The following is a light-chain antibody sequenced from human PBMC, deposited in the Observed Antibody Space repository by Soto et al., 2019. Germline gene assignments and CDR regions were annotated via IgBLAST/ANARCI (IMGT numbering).Light chain of an antibody. CDR2: GNS. CDR3: QAHDSSLSGSPYV. J-gene: IGLJ1*01. V-gene: IGLV1-40*01. CDR1: SSNIGAGYD. Sequence: QSVLTQPPSVSGAPGQRVTISCTGSSSNIGAGYDVHWYQQLPGTAPKLLIYGNSNRPSGVPDRFSGSKSGTSASLAITGVQAEDEADYYCQAHDSSLSGSPYVFGTGTKVTVL.